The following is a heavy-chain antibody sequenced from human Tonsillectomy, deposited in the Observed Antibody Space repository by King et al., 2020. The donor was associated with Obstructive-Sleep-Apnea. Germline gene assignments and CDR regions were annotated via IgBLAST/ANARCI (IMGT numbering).Heavy chain of an antibody. V-gene: IGHV3-7*01. J-gene: IGHJ4*02. CDR3: TRDYASTGAAGYYGIDY. CDR1: GFTFSSYW. Sequence: VQLVESGGGLVQPGGSLRLSCEASGFTFSSYWMSWVRQAPGKGLEWVANMRQDGGDKYYVGSVRGRFTISRDNAKNSLYLQMNSLRAEDTAVYYCTRDYASTGAAGYYGIDYWGQGTLVTVSS. D-gene: IGHD3-22*01. CDR2: MRQDGGDK.